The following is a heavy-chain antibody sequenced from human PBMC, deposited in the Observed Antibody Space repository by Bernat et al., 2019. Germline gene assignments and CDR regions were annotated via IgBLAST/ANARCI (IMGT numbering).Heavy chain of an antibody. V-gene: IGHV3-7*03. CDR2: IEHGGGEK. D-gene: IGHD2-2*01. Sequence: EGQLVESGGGLVQPGGSLRLSCTASGFIFSSFWMSWVRQAPGKGLEWVANIEHGGGEKNYVDSVKGRFTISRENGRSSVYLQMNTLRAEDTVMYYCARYCSSTACTDAFDIWGQGTMVTVSS. CDR1: GFIFSSFW. CDR3: ARYCSSTACTDAFDI. J-gene: IGHJ3*02.